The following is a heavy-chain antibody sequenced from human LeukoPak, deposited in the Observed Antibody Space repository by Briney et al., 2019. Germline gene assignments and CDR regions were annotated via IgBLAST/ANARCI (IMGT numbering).Heavy chain of an antibody. CDR2: IGTRSNPI. D-gene: IGHD1-26*01. J-gene: IGHJ4*02. CDR3: AREARGSGRDFDY. V-gene: IGHV3-11*01. Sequence: PGGSLRLSCAASGFTFSDYYMSWIRQAPGMGLEWISYIGTRSNPIYYADSVKGRFTISRDDAKNSLYLQMNSLRDEDTAVYFCAREARGSGRDFDYWGQGILVTVSS. CDR1: GFTFSDYY.